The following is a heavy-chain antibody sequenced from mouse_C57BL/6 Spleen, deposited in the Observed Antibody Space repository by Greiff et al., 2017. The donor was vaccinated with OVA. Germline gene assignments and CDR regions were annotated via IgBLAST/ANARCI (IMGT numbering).Heavy chain of an antibody. CDR2: IRRKSNNYAT. J-gene: IGHJ4*01. Sequence: DVQLQEPGGGLVQPKGSLKLSCAASGFSFNTYAMNWVRQAPGKGLEWVARIRRKSNNYATYNADSVKDRFTISRDDSESMLYLQMNNLKTEDAAMYYCVRQMSYGAMDYWGQGTSVTVAS. D-gene: IGHD2-12*01. CDR1: GFSFNTYA. V-gene: IGHV10-1*01. CDR3: VRQMSYGAMDY.